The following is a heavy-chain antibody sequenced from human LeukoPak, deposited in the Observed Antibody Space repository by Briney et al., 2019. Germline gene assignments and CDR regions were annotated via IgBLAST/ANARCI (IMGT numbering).Heavy chain of an antibody. J-gene: IGHJ4*02. CDR2: IYYSGST. CDR3: ASRSEYSSSSDY. V-gene: IGHV4-39*01. CDR1: GGSISSSSYY. Sequence: PSETLSLTCTVSGGSISSSSYYWGWIRQPPGKGLEWIGSIYYSGSTYYNPSLKSRVTISVDTSKNQFSLKLSSVTAADTAVYYCASRSEYSSSSDYWGQGTLVTVSS. D-gene: IGHD6-6*01.